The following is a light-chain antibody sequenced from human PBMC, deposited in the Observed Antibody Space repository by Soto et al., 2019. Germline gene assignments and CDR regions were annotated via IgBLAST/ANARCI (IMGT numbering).Light chain of an antibody. CDR3: SSYTSSNTPVV. CDR2: EVH. CDR1: SSDVGGYNY. Sequence: QSALTQPPSASGSLGQSVTFSCTGTSSDVGGYNYVSWYQQHPGKAPKLIIYEVHKRPSGVPDRFSGSKSGNTASLTVSGLQAEDEADYYCSSYTSSNTPVVFGGGTKLTVL. V-gene: IGLV2-8*01. J-gene: IGLJ2*01.